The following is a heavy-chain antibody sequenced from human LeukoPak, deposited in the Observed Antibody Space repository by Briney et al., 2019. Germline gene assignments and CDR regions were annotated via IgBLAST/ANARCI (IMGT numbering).Heavy chain of an antibody. CDR2: IIPILRTP. D-gene: IGHD3-10*01. J-gene: IGHJ4*02. Sequence: SVKVSCRASGGTFSSYAISWVRQAPGQGLEWMGRIIPILRTPNYAQNFQGRVTITTDESTSTAYMELSSLRSEDTAVYYCARDAGLYGSVPQRNWGQGTLVTVSS. CDR1: GGTFSSYA. V-gene: IGHV1-69*11. CDR3: ARDAGLYGSVPQRN.